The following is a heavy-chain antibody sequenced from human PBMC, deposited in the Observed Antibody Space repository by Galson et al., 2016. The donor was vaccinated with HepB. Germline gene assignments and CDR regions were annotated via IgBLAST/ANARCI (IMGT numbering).Heavy chain of an antibody. D-gene: IGHD4-17*01. CDR2: IYSSGST. CDR1: GFTVSTNY. V-gene: IGHV3-66*03. CDR3: ARGPDYGDWVDFLDC. J-gene: IGHJ4*02. Sequence: SLRLSCAASGFTVSTNYMSWVRQAPGKGLEWVSVIYSSGSTYYADSVQGRFTFSRDNSKNTLYLQMNSLRAEDTAAYYCARGPDYGDWVDFLDCWGQGTLVTVSS.